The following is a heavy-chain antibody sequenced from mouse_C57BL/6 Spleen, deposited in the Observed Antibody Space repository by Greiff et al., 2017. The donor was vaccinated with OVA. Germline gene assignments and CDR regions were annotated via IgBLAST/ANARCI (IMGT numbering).Heavy chain of an antibody. J-gene: IGHJ4*01. Sequence: EVHLVESGGGLVKPGGSLKLSCAASGFTFSDYGMHWVHQAPEKGLEWVAYISSGSSTIYYADTVKGRFTISRDNAKNTLFLQMTSLRSEDTAMYYCAKGVYDGYHAMDYWGQGTSVTVSS. CDR3: AKGVYDGYHAMDY. CDR2: ISSGSSTI. V-gene: IGHV5-17*01. D-gene: IGHD2-3*01. CDR1: GFTFSDYG.